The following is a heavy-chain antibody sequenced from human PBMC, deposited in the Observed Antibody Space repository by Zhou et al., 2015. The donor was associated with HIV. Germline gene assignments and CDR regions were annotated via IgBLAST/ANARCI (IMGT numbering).Heavy chain of an antibody. CDR3: ARGQTYYYDKRGHYKNWYFDL. V-gene: IGHV1-8*01. CDR2: MNTGGGQT. Sequence: QVQLVQSGAEVKKPGASVKVSCKASGYTFTTYDINWMRQATGQRPEWMGWMNTGGGQTGYAQKFQGRVTMTRDTSISTAYMELNSLRSDDTAVYYCARGQTYYYDKRGHYKNWYFDLWGRGTLVTVSS. D-gene: IGHD3-22*01. J-gene: IGHJ2*01. CDR1: GYTFTTYD.